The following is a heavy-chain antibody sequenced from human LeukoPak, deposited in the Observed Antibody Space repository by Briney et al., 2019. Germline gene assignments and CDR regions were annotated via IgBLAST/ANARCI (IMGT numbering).Heavy chain of an antibody. CDR2: MNPNSGNT. CDR1: GYTFTSYD. J-gene: IGHJ4*02. Sequence: ASVKVSCKASGYTFTSYDINWVRQATGQGLEWMGWMNPNSGNTGYAQKFQGRVTMTRNTSISTAYMELSSLRSEDTAVYYCAKGGNCSGGSCYLGLDFWGQGTLVTVSS. V-gene: IGHV1-8*01. CDR3: AKGGNCSGGSCYLGLDF. D-gene: IGHD2-15*01.